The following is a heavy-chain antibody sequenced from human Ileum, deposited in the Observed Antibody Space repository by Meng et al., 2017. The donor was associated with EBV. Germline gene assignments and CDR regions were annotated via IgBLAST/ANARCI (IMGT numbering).Heavy chain of an antibody. V-gene: IGHV4-61*08. CDR2: MSYTGST. D-gene: IGHD2-21*02. J-gene: IGHJ4*02. CDR1: NGSVSSDGYY. Sequence: QVQLQESGPGLVKPSETLSLTCSVSNGSVSSDGYYWTWIRQPPGKGLEWIGYMSYTGSTNYKSTLKSRVTISVDKSKNQFSLKLSSVTAADTAVYYCARERGGGDRGIQWGQGTLVTVSS. CDR3: ARERGGGDRGIQ.